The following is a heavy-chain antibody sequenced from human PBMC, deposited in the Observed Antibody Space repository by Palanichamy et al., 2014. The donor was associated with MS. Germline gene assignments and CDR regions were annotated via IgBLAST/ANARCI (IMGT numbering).Heavy chain of an antibody. J-gene: IGHJ4*02. CDR1: EFTFSSYG. V-gene: IGHV3-33*01. CDR3: ARDSGYSSGCFDY. Sequence: QVQLVESGGGVVQPGRSLRLSCAASEFTFSSYGMHWVRQAPGKGLEWVAVIWYDGSNKYYADSVKGRFTISRDNSKNTLYLQMNSLRAEDTAVYYCARDSGYSSGCFDYWGQGTLVTVSS. CDR2: IWYDGSNK. D-gene: IGHD6-19*01.